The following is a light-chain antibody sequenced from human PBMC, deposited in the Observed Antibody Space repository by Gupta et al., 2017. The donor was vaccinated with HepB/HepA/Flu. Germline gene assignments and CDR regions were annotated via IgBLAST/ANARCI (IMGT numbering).Light chain of an antibody. V-gene: IGLV2-14*03. Sequence: QSALTQPASVSASPGQSITISCTGTSSDVGGYNFVSWYQQHPGKAPKLMIYDVSNRPSGVSNRFSGSKSGNTASLTISGLQAEDEADYSCSSYTSSSTLVFGGGTKLTVL. CDR2: DVS. CDR1: SSDVGGYNF. CDR3: SSYTSSSTLV. J-gene: IGLJ2*01.